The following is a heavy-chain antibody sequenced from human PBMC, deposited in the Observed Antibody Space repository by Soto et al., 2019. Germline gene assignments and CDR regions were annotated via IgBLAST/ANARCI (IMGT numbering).Heavy chain of an antibody. V-gene: IGHV3-30*18. CDR2: ISYHGSDI. CDR3: AKPNGAVIPFDS. J-gene: IGHJ4*02. CDR1: GFIFSRDG. D-gene: IGHD2-21*01. Sequence: QVQLVESGGGVVQPGASLRLSCAASGFIFSRDGMHWVRQAPGKGLEWVAGISYHGSDIYYADSMKSRFTISRDNSKNTWDLEINRLSPEGTALCYCAKPNGAVIPFDSLGQGTLVTVSS.